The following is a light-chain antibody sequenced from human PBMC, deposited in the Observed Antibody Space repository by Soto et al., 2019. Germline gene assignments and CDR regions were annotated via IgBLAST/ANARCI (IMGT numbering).Light chain of an antibody. CDR1: SSNIGSNY. V-gene: IGLV1-51*01. Sequence: QSVLTQPPSVSAAPGQKVTISCSGSSSNIGSNYVSWYQQLPGTAPKLLIYDNDKRPSGIPDRFSGSKSGTSATLGITGLQTGDGTDYYCGTWDTSVSALVFGGGTKVTVL. CDR2: DND. CDR3: GTWDTSVSALV. J-gene: IGLJ2*01.